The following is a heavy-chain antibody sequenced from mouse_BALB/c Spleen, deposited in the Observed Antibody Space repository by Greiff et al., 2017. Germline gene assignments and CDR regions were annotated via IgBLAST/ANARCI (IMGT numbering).Heavy chain of an antibody. J-gene: IGHJ4*01. CDR1: GFTFSSYA. CDR3: ARHELGRAMDY. Sequence: EVNLVESGGGLVKPGGSLKLSCAASGFTFSSYAMSWVRQTPEKRLEWVATISSGGSYTYYPDSVKGRFTISRDNAKNTLYLQMSSLRSEDTAMYYCARHELGRAMDYWGQGTSVTVSS. D-gene: IGHD4-1*01. CDR2: ISSGGSYT. V-gene: IGHV5-9-3*01.